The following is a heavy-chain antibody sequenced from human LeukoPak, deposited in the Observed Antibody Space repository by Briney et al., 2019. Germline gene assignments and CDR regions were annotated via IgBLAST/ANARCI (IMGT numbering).Heavy chain of an antibody. D-gene: IGHD4-17*01. CDR3: ARLIDGDFDY. Sequence: SETLSLTCTVSGGSISSSSYYWGWVRQPPGKGLEWIGSIYYSGSTYYNPSLKSRVTISVDTSKNQFSLKLSSVTAADTAVYYCARLIDGDFDYWGQGTLVTVSS. CDR2: IYYSGST. CDR1: GGSISSSSYY. J-gene: IGHJ4*02. V-gene: IGHV4-39*01.